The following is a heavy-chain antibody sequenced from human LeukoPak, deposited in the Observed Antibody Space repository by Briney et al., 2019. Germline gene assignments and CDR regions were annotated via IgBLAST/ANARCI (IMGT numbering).Heavy chain of an antibody. CDR3: ARDPPPSRDGYPDVGY. V-gene: IGHV1-8*01. J-gene: IGHJ4*02. CDR1: GYTFTSYD. D-gene: IGHD5-24*01. CDR2: MNPNSGNT. Sequence: RASVKVSCKASGYTFTSYDINWVRQATGQGLEWMGWMNPNSGNTGYAQKFQGRLTMTRNTSISTAYMELSSLRSEDTAVYYCARDPPPSRDGYPDVGYWGQGTLVTVSS.